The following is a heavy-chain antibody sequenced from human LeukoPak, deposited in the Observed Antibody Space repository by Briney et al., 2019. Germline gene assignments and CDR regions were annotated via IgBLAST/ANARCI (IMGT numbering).Heavy chain of an antibody. CDR3: ATRYYYDSSGYSSTGDAFDV. CDR1: GGSISSSSYY. Sequence: SETLSLTCTVSGGSISSSSYYWGWIRQPPGKGLEWIGRIYYSGSTYYNYYNPSLKNRVTISVDTSKNQFSLKLSSVTAADTAVYYCATRYYYDSSGYSSTGDAFDVWGQGTVVTVSS. D-gene: IGHD3-22*01. J-gene: IGHJ3*01. V-gene: IGHV4-39*07. CDR2: IYYSGSTYYN.